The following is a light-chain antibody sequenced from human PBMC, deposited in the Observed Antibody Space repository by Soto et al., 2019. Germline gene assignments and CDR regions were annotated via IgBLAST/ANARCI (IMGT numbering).Light chain of an antibody. CDR1: QDIRNF. J-gene: IGKJ3*01. CDR3: QKYSSVPV. Sequence: DIQMTQSPTSLSASVGDRVTITCRASQDIRNFVAWYQQKPGKAPKLLIYTASPLQSGVPSRFSGSGSGKDFTLTINSLQPEDVATYSCQKYSSVPVFGPGTKVEIK. V-gene: IGKV1-27*01. CDR2: TAS.